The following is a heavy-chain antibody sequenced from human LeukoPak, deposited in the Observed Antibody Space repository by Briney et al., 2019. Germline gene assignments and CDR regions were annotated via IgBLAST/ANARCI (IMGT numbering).Heavy chain of an antibody. CDR2: IWYDGSNK. D-gene: IGHD6-6*01. V-gene: IGHV3-33*01. Sequence: GGSLRLSCAASGFTFSSYGVHWVRQAPGKGLEWVAVIWYDGSNKYYADSVKGRFTISRDNSKNTLYLQMNSLRAEDTAVYYCARESIAARPYYFDYWGQGTLVTVPS. CDR1: GFTFSSYG. CDR3: ARESIAARPYYFDY. J-gene: IGHJ4*02.